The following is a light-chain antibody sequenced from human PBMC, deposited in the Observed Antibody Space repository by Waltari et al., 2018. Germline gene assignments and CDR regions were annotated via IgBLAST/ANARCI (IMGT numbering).Light chain of an antibody. V-gene: IGLV2-11*01. Sequence: QSALTQPRSVSGSPGQSVTISCTGTSSDVGGYNYVSWYQQHPGKAPKFMIYDVNKRPSGAPDRFSGSKSGNTASLTISGLQAEDEADYYCCSYAGSYTFVFGGGTNLTVL. CDR1: SSDVGGYNY. CDR3: CSYAGSYTFV. CDR2: DVN. J-gene: IGLJ2*01.